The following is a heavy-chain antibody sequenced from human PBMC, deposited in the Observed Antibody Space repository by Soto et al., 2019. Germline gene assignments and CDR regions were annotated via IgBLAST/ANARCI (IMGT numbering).Heavy chain of an antibody. CDR3: ARSPEIVVVPAAFDY. D-gene: IGHD2-2*01. CDR1: SGSFSGYY. CDR2: INHSGST. Sequence: QVQLQQWGAGLLKPSETLSLTCAVYSGSFSGYYWSWIRQPPGKGLEWIGEINHSGSTNYNPSLKSRVTISVDTSKNQFSLKLSSVTAADTAVYYCARSPEIVVVPAAFDYWGQGTLVTVSS. J-gene: IGHJ4*02. V-gene: IGHV4-34*01.